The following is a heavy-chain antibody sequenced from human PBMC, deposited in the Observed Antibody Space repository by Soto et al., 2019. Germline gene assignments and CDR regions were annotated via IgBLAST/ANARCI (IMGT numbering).Heavy chain of an antibody. D-gene: IGHD3-22*01. CDR2: ISPNTGGT. V-gene: IGHV1-2*02. CDR3: ARWDFDSSANYYAGWFDP. J-gene: IGHJ5*02. CDR1: GYAFTGFY. Sequence: QVQLVQSGAEVKKPGASVKVSCKTSGYAFTGFYIHWVRQAPGQGLEWMGWISPNTGGTSYAQKFQGRVTMTNDTSISTAYMELSRLGSDDTAVYYCARWDFDSSANYYAGWFDPWGQGTLVTVSS.